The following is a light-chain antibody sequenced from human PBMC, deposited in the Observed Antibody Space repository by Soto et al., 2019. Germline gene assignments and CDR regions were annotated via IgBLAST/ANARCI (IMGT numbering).Light chain of an antibody. Sequence: IQMTHSPSSLSASVGNRVTITCRASQGISSALAWYQQKPGKVPKVLIYDASNLESGVPSRFSGSGSGAEFTLTISSLQPDDFATYYCKQYKSYGWTFGQGTKVDIK. CDR2: DAS. V-gene: IGKV1-13*02. CDR1: QGISSA. CDR3: KQYKSYGWT. J-gene: IGKJ1*01.